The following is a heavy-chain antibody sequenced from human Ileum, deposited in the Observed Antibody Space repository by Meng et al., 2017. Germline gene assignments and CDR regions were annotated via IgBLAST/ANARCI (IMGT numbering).Heavy chain of an antibody. V-gene: IGHV1-2*06. Sequence: QVQLVQPRAGVDEAGASVQVSYKASGFTFNDYYMRWVRQAPGQGLQWMGRITPNSGGTDYAQKFQGRVTMTRDTYINTVYMELTRLTADDTAVYYCARNYRDYWGQGTLVTDSS. J-gene: IGHJ4*02. CDR1: GFTFNDYY. CDR3: ARNYRDY. D-gene: IGHD3-16*02. CDR2: ITPNSGGT.